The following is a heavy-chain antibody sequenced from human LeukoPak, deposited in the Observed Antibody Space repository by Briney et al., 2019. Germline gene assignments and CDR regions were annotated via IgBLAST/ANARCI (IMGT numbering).Heavy chain of an antibody. CDR3: ARDGGYSSGSYCNWFDP. CDR1: GGSFSGYY. V-gene: IGHV4-34*01. CDR2: INHSGST. D-gene: IGHD6-19*01. J-gene: IGHJ5*02. Sequence: SETLSLTCAVYGGSFSGYYWSWIRQPPGKGLEWIGEINHSGSTNYNPSLKSRVTISVDTSKNQFSLKLSSVTAADTAVYYCARDGGYSSGSYCNWFDPWGQGALVTVSS.